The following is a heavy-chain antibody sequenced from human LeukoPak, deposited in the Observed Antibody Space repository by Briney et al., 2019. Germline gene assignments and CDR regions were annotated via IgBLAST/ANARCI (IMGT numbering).Heavy chain of an antibody. CDR1: GGSISGYY. D-gene: IGHD2-2*01. J-gene: IGHJ5*02. CDR2: IYTSGST. V-gene: IGHV4-4*07. CDR3: ASALIVVVPAARRADWFDP. Sequence: SETLSLTCTVSGGSISGYYWSWIRQPAGKGLEWIGRIYTSGSTNYNPSLKSRVTMSVDTSKNQFSLKLSSVTAADTAVYYCASALIVVVPAARRADWFDPWGQGTLVTVSS.